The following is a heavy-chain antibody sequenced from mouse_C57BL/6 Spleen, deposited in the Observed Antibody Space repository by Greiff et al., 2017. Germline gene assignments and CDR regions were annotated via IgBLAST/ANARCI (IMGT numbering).Heavy chain of an antibody. CDR1: GYTFTSYW. V-gene: IGHV1-64*01. J-gene: IGHJ4*01. D-gene: IGHD2-3*01. CDR2: IHPNSGST. CDR3: ARWLLYYAMDY. Sequence: QVQLQQPGAELVKPGASVKLSCKASGYTFTSYWMHWVKQRPGQGLEWIGMIHPNSGSTNYNEKFKSKATLTVDQSSSTAYMQLSSLTSEDSAVYYGARWLLYYAMDYWGQGTSVTVSS.